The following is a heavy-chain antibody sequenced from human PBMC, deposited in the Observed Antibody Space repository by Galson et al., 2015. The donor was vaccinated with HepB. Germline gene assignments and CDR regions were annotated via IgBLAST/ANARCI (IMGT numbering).Heavy chain of an antibody. CDR1: GFTFSSYA. V-gene: IGHV3-64D*06. CDR3: VKGGYSGYDSPDYYYYYYGMDV. Sequence: SLRLSCAASGFTFSSYAMHWVRQATGKGLEYVSAISSNGGSTYYADSVKGRFTISRDNSKNTLYLQMSSLRAEDTAVYYCVKGGYSGYDSPDYYYYYYGMDVWGQGTTVTVSS. CDR2: ISSNGGST. J-gene: IGHJ6*02. D-gene: IGHD5-12*01.